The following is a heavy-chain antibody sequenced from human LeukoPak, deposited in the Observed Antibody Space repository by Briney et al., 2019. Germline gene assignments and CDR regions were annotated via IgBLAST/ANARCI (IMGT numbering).Heavy chain of an antibody. CDR3: ARVEQLLPYYYYYMDV. CDR1: GGSISSYY. CDR2: IYTSGST. Sequence: SETLSLTCTVSGGSISSYYWSWIRQPPGKGLEWIGYIYTSGSTNYNPSLKSRVTISVDTSKNQFSLKLSSVTAADTAVYYCARVEQLLPYYYYYMDVWGKETTVTVSS. J-gene: IGHJ6*03. D-gene: IGHD6-6*01. V-gene: IGHV4-4*09.